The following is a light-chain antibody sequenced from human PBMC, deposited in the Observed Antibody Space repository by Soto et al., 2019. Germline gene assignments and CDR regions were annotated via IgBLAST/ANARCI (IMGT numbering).Light chain of an antibody. V-gene: IGLV2-14*03. CDR2: DVN. CDR3: TSYTKRNTVI. CDR1: NSDVGGHNF. Sequence: QSALTQPASVSGSPGQSITISCAGTNSDVGGHNFVSWYQQRPGKAPKLLTYDVNNRRAPGISPRFSSSQSVNRASLTISDLQADDEADYYCTSYTKRNTVIFGGGTKLTVL. J-gene: IGLJ2*01.